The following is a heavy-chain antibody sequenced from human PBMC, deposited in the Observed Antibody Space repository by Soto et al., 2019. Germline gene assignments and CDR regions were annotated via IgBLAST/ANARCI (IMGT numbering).Heavy chain of an antibody. J-gene: IGHJ6*03. V-gene: IGHV3-20*01. CDR1: GFTFDDHG. D-gene: IGHD1-7*01. Sequence: GGSLRLSCVASGFTFDDHGLNWVRQAPGKALEWVSGVNWKGDITNYADFVEGRFTISRDNGKNSLYLQMSSLRADDTAVYHCVRAIGWHYFGYYMDVWGKGTTVTVSS. CDR2: VNWKGDIT. CDR3: VRAIGWHYFGYYMDV.